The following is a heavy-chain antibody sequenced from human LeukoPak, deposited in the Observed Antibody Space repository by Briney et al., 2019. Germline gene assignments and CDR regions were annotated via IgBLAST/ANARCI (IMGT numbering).Heavy chain of an antibody. V-gene: IGHV3-21*01. CDR1: GFTFSSYS. Sequence: PGGSLRLSCAASGFTFSSYSMNWVRQAPGKGLEWVSSISSSSSYIYYADSVKGRFTISRDNAKNSLYLQMNSLRAEDTAVYYCARGYCSGGSCYEAFDIWGQGTMVTVSS. J-gene: IGHJ3*02. D-gene: IGHD2-15*01. CDR2: ISSSSSYI. CDR3: ARGYCSGGSCYEAFDI.